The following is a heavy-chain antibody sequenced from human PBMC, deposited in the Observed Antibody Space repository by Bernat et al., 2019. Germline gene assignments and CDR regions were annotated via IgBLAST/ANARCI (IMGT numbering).Heavy chain of an antibody. CDR2: IYYSGST. CDR1: GGSISSYY. V-gene: IGHV4-59*08. J-gene: IGHJ4*02. Sequence: QVQLQESGPGLVKPSETLSLTCTVPGGSISSYYWSWIRQPPGKGLEWIGYIYYSGSTNYNPSLKSRVTISVDTSKNQFSLKRSSVTAADTAVYYCARHVGGYSYGSEIDYWGQGTLVTVSS. D-gene: IGHD5-18*01. CDR3: ARHVGGYSYGSEIDY.